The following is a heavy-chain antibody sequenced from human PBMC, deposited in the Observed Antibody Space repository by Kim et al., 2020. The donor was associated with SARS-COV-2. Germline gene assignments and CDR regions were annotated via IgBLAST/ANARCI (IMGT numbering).Heavy chain of an antibody. J-gene: IGHJ4*02. CDR2: IDGSGDSI. CDR3: AKRRREGSIEY. CDR1: GFTFSTCA. Sequence: GGSLRLSCGASGFTFSTCAMNWVRQAPGKGLEWVSVIDGSGDSIYYADSVKGRFTTSRDNSRNVLYLQMNNLRAEDTAVYFCAKRRREGSIEYWGQGTLVTVSS. D-gene: IGHD1-26*01. V-gene: IGHV3-23*01.